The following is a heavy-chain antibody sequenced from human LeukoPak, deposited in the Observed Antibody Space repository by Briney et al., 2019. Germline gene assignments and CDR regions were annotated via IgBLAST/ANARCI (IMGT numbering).Heavy chain of an antibody. CDR3: ARSGPLVTSYYYGMDV. J-gene: IGHJ6*02. CDR2: IYTSGST. D-gene: IGHD1-1*01. Sequence: TSETLSLTCTVSGGSISSYYWSWIRQPAGKGLEWIGRIYTSGSTNYNPSLKSRVTMSVDTSKNQFSLKLSSVTAADTAVYYCARSGPLVTSYYYGMDVWGQGTTVTVSS. CDR1: GGSISSYY. V-gene: IGHV4-4*07.